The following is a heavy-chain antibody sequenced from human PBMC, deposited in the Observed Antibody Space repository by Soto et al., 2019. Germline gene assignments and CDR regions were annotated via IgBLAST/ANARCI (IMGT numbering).Heavy chain of an antibody. CDR3: ARDRYLFDP. J-gene: IGHJ5*02. CDR1: GGSISSYY. V-gene: IGHV4-59*01. CDR2: IYYSGST. Sequence: GPGPGTTSETLSLTCTVSGGSISSYYWSWIRQPPGKGLEWIGYIYYSGSTNSNPSLKSRVTISVDTSKNQFSLKLSSVTAADTAVYYCARDRYLFDPWGQGTLVTVSS. D-gene: IGHD1-20*01.